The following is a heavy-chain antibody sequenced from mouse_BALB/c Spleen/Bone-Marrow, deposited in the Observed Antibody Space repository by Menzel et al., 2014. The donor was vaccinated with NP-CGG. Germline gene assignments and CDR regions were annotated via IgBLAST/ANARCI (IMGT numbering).Heavy chain of an antibody. D-gene: IGHD1-1*01. CDR1: GYTFTDYY. Sequence: VQQSEPQLQIPGASAMMSLKASGYTFTDYYMDWVKQSHGESFEWIGRVNPYNGGTSYNQKFKGKATLTVDKSSSTAYMELNSLTSEDSAVYFCDYYGSSYFD. CDR2: VNPYNGGT. CDR3: DYYGSSYFD. J-gene: IGHJ2*01. V-gene: IGHV1-19*01.